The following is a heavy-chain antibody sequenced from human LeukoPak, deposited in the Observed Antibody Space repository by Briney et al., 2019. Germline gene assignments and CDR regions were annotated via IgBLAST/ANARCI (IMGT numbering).Heavy chain of an antibody. CDR3: AKAPNSYSSGWYSQD. CDR2: ISHDGSTT. Sequence: GGSLRLSCAASGFTFTNYGMHWVRQAPGKGLEWVAVISHDGSTTFYADSVKGRFIISRDNSKNTLDLQMYSLRPEDTAVYYCAKAPNSYSSGWYSQDWGQGTLVTVSS. J-gene: IGHJ1*01. CDR1: GFTFTNYG. D-gene: IGHD6-25*01. V-gene: IGHV3-30*18.